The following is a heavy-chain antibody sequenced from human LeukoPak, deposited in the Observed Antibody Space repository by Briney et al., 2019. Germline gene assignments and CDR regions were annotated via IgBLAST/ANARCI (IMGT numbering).Heavy chain of an antibody. J-gene: IGHJ4*02. D-gene: IGHD3-16*02. CDR3: ARGPQKAYDFVSGSYRYHFDY. V-gene: IGHV1-3*03. CDR1: GYTFSSYA. Sequence: ASVKVSCKASGYTFSSYAMHWVRQAPGQRLEWMGWINAGNGNTKYSQEFQGRVTMTRDMSTSTVYMELSSLRSEDTAVYYCARGPQKAYDFVSGSYRYHFDYWGQGTLVTVSS. CDR2: INAGNGNT.